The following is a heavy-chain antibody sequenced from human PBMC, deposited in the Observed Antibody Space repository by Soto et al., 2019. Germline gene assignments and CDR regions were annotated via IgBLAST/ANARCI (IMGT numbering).Heavy chain of an antibody. J-gene: IGHJ6*04. CDR3: ARNAQVYGYYYYGMDV. V-gene: IGHV3-48*03. CDR2: ISSSGSTI. CDR1: GFTFSSYE. D-gene: IGHD4-17*01. Sequence: QLGGSLKLSCAASGFTFSSYEMNWVRQAPGKGLEWVSYISSSGSTIYYADSVKGRFTISRDNAKNSLYLQMNSLRAEDTAVYYCARNAQVYGYYYYGMDVRGEGTTVTVSS.